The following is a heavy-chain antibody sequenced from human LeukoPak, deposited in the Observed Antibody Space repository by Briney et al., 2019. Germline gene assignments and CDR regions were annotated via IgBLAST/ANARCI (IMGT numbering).Heavy chain of an antibody. D-gene: IGHD3-16*02. CDR1: GGSISSYY. Sequence: SSETLSLTCTVSGGSISSYYWSWIRQPPGNGLEWIGYIYYSGITNYNPSLKSRVTISVDTSKNQFSLRLSSVTAADTAVYYCARGYDYVWGSHRALGYWGQGTLVTVSS. J-gene: IGHJ4*02. V-gene: IGHV4-59*01. CDR3: ARGYDYVWGSHRALGY. CDR2: IYYSGIT.